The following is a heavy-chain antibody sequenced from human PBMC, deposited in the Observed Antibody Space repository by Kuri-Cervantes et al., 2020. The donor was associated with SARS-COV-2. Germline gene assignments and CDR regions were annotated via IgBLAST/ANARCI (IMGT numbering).Heavy chain of an antibody. CDR1: GFTFSSCA. D-gene: IGHD2-21*01. Sequence: GGSLRLSCAASGFTFSSCAMHWVRLAPGKGLEWVAFISYDGSNEYYADSVRGRFTISRDNSNNTLYLQVNSLRAEDTALYYCAKDRVGVLDSWGQGTQVTVSP. CDR3: AKDRVGVLDS. J-gene: IGHJ5*01. CDR2: ISYDGSNE. V-gene: IGHV3-30*01.